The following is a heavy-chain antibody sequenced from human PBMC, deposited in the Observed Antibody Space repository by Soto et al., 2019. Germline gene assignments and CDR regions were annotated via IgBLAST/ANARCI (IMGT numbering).Heavy chain of an antibody. CDR3: ARALTGYGMDV. Sequence: GASVKVSCKASGYYMHWVPQAPGQGLEWMGIINPSGNTTVYAQKFQGRFTMTRDTSSSTVYMELSSLRSEDTAVYYCARALTGYGMDVWGQGTTVTVSS. V-gene: IGHV1-46*01. CDR2: INPSGNTT. J-gene: IGHJ6*02. CDR1: GYY.